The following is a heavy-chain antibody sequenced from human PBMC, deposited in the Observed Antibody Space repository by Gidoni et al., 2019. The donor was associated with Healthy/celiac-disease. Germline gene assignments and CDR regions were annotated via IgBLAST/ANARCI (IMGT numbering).Heavy chain of an antibody. CDR3: ARGGGSYSGGWFDP. CDR1: GFTFSSYA. J-gene: IGHJ5*02. D-gene: IGHD1-26*01. V-gene: IGHV3-30-3*01. CDR2: ISYDGSNK. Sequence: QVQLVESGGGVVQPGRSLRLSCAASGFTFSSYAMHWVRQAPGKGLEWVAVISYDGSNKYYADSVKGRFTISRDNSKNTLYLQMNSLRAEDTAVYYCARGGGSYSGGWFDPWGQGTLVTVSS.